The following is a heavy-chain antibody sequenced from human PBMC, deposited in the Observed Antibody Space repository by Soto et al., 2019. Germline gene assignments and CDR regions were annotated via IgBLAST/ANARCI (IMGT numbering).Heavy chain of an antibody. CDR1: GGSISSSSYY. J-gene: IGHJ4*02. CDR2: IYYSGTT. Sequence: SETLSLTCTVSGGSISSSSYYWGWIRQSPGKGLEWIGSIYYSGTTYYNPSLKSRVTISVDTLKNELSLKMSSVTAADTAVYYCASHSSGYKFDYWGQGTLVTVSS. CDR3: ASHSSGYKFDY. D-gene: IGHD3-22*01. V-gene: IGHV4-39*01.